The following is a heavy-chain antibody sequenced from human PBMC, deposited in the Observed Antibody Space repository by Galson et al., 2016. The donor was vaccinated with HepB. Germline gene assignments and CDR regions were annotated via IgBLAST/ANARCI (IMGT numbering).Heavy chain of an antibody. CDR3: ATSALKYCGDDCYAFDV. D-gene: IGHD2-21*02. J-gene: IGHJ3*01. CDR1: GNTLTELS. CDR2: FDPEDGET. V-gene: IGHV1-24*01. Sequence: SVKVSCKVSGNTLTELSLHWVRQAPGKGLEWMGGFDPEDGETVHAQKFQGRITMTGDTSTDTVYMELSSLRSDDTAVYYCATSALKYCGDDCYAFDVRGQGTMVTVS.